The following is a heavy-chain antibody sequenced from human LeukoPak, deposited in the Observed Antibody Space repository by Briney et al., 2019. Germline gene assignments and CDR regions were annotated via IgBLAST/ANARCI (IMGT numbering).Heavy chain of an antibody. J-gene: IGHJ4*02. CDR3: ARGPRLYYYDSSGYIPLGY. V-gene: IGHV1-8*01. CDR2: MNPNSGNT. Sequence: ASVKVSCKASGYTFTSYDINWVRQATGQGLERMGWMNPNSGNTGYAQKFQGRVTMTRNTSISTAYMELSSLRSEDTAVYYCARGPRLYYYDSSGYIPLGYWGQGTLVTVSS. CDR1: GYTFTSYD. D-gene: IGHD3-22*01.